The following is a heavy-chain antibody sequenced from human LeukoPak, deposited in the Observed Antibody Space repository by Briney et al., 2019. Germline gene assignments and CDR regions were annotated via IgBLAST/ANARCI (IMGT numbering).Heavy chain of an antibody. CDR2: MNPNSGNT. CDR3: ARVVRGAYCSGGSCYFDY. D-gene: IGHD2-15*01. V-gene: IGHV1-8*01. J-gene: IGHJ4*02. CDR1: GYTFTSYD. Sequence: ASVKVSCKASGYTFTSYDINWVRQATGQGLEWMGWMNPNSGNTGYAQKFQGRVTITTDESTSTAYMELSSLRSEDTAVYYCARVVRGAYCSGGSCYFDYWGQGTLVTVSS.